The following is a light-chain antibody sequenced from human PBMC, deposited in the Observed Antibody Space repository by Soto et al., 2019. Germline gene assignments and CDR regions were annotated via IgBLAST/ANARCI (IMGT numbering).Light chain of an antibody. V-gene: IGLV2-14*01. CDR2: EVD. CDR1: SXDVGGYNY. CDR3: SSYTSSNTLV. Sequence: QSALAQPASVSGSPGQSTIISCTGTSXDVGGYNYVSWYQQHPGKAPKFLIYEVDNRASGVSDRFSGSKSGNTASLTISGLQAEDEADYYCSSYTSSNTLVFGTGTKVTVL. J-gene: IGLJ1*01.